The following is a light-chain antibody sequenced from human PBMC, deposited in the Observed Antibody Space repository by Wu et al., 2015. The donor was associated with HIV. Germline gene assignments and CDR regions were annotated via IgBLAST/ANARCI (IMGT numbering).Light chain of an antibody. CDR3: QESSSIPPA. CDR2: KAS. V-gene: IGKV1-5*03. Sequence: DIQMTQSPSTLSASVGDRVTITCRASQSINSWLAWYQQKPGKAPKLLIYKASSLESGVPSRFSGSGSGTEFTLTISSLQPEDFATYFCQESSSIPPAFGQGTRVEN. J-gene: IGKJ5*01. CDR1: QSINSW.